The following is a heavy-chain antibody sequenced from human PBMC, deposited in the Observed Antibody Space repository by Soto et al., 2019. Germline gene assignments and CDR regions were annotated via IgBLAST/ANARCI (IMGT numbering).Heavy chain of an antibody. CDR1: GYTFTSYG. CDR3: ARIGDLYRRNWFDP. D-gene: IGHD3-10*01. J-gene: IGHJ5*02. V-gene: IGHV1-18*01. Sequence: ASVKVSCKASGYTFTSYGISWVRQAPGQGLEWMGWISAYNGNTNYAQKLQGRVTMTTDTSTSTAYMELRGLGSDDTAVYYCARIGDLYRRNWFDPWGQGTLVTVSS. CDR2: ISAYNGNT.